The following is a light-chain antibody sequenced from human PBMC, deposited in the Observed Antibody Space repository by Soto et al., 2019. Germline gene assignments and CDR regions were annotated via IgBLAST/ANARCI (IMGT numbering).Light chain of an antibody. V-gene: IGLV2-8*01. CDR2: EVT. J-gene: IGLJ2*01. CDR1: RDDVGGYNY. Sequence: QSALTQRPSASGSPGQSVTISCAGTRDDVGGYNYVSWYQHHPGKAPKLLIYEVTKRPSGVPDRFSGSKSGNTAYLTVSGLRAEDEALYYCSSYVVRSVVFFGGGTQLTVL. CDR3: SSYVVRSVVF.